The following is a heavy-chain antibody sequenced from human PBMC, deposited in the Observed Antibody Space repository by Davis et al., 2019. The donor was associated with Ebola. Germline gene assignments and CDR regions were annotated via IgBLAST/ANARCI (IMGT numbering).Heavy chain of an antibody. V-gene: IGHV3-48*02. CDR1: GFTFSSYS. CDR3: ASLIVATIDYYYGMDV. D-gene: IGHD5-12*01. Sequence: GESLKISCAASGFTFSSYSMNWARQAPGKGLEWISYIATSSSTKYYADSVKGRFTISRDNAKNSLYLQMNSLRDEDTAVYYCASLIVATIDYYYGMDVWGQGTTVTVSS. J-gene: IGHJ6*02. CDR2: IATSSSTK.